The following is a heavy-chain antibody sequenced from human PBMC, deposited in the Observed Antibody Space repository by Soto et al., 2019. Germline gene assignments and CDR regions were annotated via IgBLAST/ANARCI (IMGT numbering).Heavy chain of an antibody. J-gene: IGHJ5*02. CDR1: GGSISSGGYY. CDR3: ARGRMTTLHRWFDP. CDR2: IYYSGST. V-gene: IGHV4-61*08. Sequence: SETLSLTCTVSGGSISSGGYYWSWIRQHPGKGLEWIGHIYYSGSTNYNPSLKSRVTISVDTSKNQFSLKLSSVTAADTAVYYCARGRMTTLHRWFDPWGQGTLVTVSS. D-gene: IGHD4-17*01.